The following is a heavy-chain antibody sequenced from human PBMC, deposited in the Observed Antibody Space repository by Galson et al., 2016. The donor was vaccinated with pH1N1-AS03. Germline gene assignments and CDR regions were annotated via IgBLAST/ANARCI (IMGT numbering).Heavy chain of an antibody. J-gene: IGHJ6*02. CDR2: INKDGNEK. CDR1: GFTFGSHW. Sequence: SLRLSCAVSGFTFGSHWMSWVRQAPGKGLEWVANINKDGNEKYYVDSVKGRFTISRDNSNNTLYLQMNSLRAEDTAIYYCTRVIDIFDHLYYYAMDVWGQGTTVTVSS. V-gene: IGHV3-7*01. D-gene: IGHD3-9*01. CDR3: TRVIDIFDHLYYYAMDV.